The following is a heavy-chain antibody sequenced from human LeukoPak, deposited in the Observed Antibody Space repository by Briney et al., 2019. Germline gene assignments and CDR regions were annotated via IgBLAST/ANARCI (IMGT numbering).Heavy chain of an antibody. Sequence: GGSLRPSCAASGFNFSSFGMHWVRQAPGKGLEWVAFSRYNGIETYFADSVKGRFTISRDNSKNTLYLQINSPRGDDSAVYFCARPYGGNFFDYWGQGTLVTVSS. V-gene: IGHV3-30*02. CDR3: ARPYGGNFFDY. CDR2: SRYNGIET. D-gene: IGHD4-23*01. CDR1: GFNFSSFG. J-gene: IGHJ4*02.